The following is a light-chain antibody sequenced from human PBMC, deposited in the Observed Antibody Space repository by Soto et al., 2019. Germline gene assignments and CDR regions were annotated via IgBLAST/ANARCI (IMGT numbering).Light chain of an antibody. CDR2: GTS. CDR1: TGAVTSGDY. CDR3: LLYYGGVQLV. J-gene: IGLJ2*01. V-gene: IGLV7-43*01. Sequence: QAVVTQEPSLTVSPGGTVTLTCASGTGAVTSGDYPNWFQQKPGQAPRALIYGTSNKHSWTPARFSGSLLGGKAALTLSGVQPEDEAEYYCLLYYGGVQLVFGGGTQLTVL.